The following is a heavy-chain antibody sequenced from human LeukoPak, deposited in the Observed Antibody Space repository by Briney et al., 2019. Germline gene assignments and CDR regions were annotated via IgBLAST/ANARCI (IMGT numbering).Heavy chain of an antibody. Sequence: SETLSLTCTVSGGSISSSSYYWGWIRQPPGKGLEWIGSIYYSGSTYYNPSLKSRVTISVDTSKNQFSLKLSSVTAADTAVYYCARAYDFWSGILNWFDPWGQGTLVTVSS. CDR1: GGSISSSSYY. D-gene: IGHD3-3*01. CDR2: IYYSGST. CDR3: ARAYDFWSGILNWFDP. J-gene: IGHJ5*02. V-gene: IGHV4-39*01.